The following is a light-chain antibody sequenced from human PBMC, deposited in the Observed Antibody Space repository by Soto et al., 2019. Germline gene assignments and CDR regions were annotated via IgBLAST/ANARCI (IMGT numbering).Light chain of an antibody. Sequence: DIQITQSPSSLSASVGDRVTITCQASQDISTHLTWFQQKPGKAPKLLIYDVSILETGVPSRFSGSGSGTHFTFSISSLQPEDIATYYCQQFDSLPLTFGGGTKVDIK. CDR2: DVS. CDR3: QQFDSLPLT. V-gene: IGKV1-33*01. J-gene: IGKJ4*01. CDR1: QDISTH.